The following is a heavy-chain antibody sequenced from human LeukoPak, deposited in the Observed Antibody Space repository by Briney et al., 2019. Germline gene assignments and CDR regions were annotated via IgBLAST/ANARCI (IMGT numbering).Heavy chain of an antibody. CDR1: GGTFSSYA. D-gene: IGHD5-18*01. J-gene: IGHJ6*03. V-gene: IGHV1-69*05. Sequence: GASVKVSCKASGGTFSSYAISWVRQAPGQGLEWMGGIIPIFGTANYAQKFQGRVTITTDESTSTAYMELSSLRSEDTAVYYCARGSEDTAMANYYYYYMDVWGKGTTVTVSS. CDR2: IIPIFGTA. CDR3: ARGSEDTAMANYYYYYMDV.